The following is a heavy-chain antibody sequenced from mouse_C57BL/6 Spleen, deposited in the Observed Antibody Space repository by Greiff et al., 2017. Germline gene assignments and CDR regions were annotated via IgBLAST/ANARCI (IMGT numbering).Heavy chain of an antibody. CDR1: GFSFSSYA. CDR2: ISDGGSYT. D-gene: IGHD2-1*01. J-gene: IGHJ3*01. CDR3: ARDLLGSY. Sequence: EVKLMESGGGLVKPGGSLKLSCAASGFSFSSYAMSWVRQTPEKRLEWVATISDGGSYTYYLDNVKGRVTISRDNAKNNLYLQMSHLKSEDTALYYCARDLLGSYWGQGSLVTVFA. V-gene: IGHV5-4*01.